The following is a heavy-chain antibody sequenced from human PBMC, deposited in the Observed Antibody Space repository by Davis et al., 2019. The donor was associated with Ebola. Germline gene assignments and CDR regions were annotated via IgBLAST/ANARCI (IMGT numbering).Heavy chain of an antibody. J-gene: IGHJ5*02. CDR2: ISAYNGNT. Sequence: AASVTVSCKASGYTFTSYGISWVRQAPGQGLEWMGWISAYNGNTNYAQKLQGRVTMTTDTSTSTAYMELRSLRSDDTAVYYCARGSGVNCDFWSGYRYDNWFDPWGQGTLVTVSS. CDR1: GYTFTSYG. V-gene: IGHV1-18*01. D-gene: IGHD3-3*01. CDR3: ARGSGVNCDFWSGYRYDNWFDP.